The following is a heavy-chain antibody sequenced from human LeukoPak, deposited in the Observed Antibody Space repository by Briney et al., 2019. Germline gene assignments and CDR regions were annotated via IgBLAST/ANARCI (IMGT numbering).Heavy chain of an antibody. CDR1: GGFISGSGHY. J-gene: IGHJ4*02. CDR2: IHPGGSI. CDR3: STGGDTAKGGDS. D-gene: IGHD5-18*01. Sequence: AQTLSLTCTVSGGFISGSGHYWTWTRQPPGGGLEWLGFIHPGGSIYYNPSLSGRLTISADTSKTQMSLKLSSVTAADTAVYYCSTGGDTAKGGDSWGQGTLVTVSS. V-gene: IGHV4-31*03.